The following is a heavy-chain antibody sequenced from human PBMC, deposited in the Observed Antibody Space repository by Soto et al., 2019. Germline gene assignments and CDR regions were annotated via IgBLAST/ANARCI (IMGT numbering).Heavy chain of an antibody. J-gene: IGHJ6*02. CDR2: TIPIFGTA. CDR3: ARDIFSSGYLRLYYYYYYGMDV. CDR1: GGTFSSYA. V-gene: IGHV1-69*01. D-gene: IGHD3-22*01. Sequence: QVQLVQSGAEVKKPGSSVKVSCKASGGTFSSYAISWVRQAPGQGLEWMGGTIPIFGTANYAQKFQGRVTITADESTSTAYMELSSLRSEDTAVYYCARDIFSSGYLRLYYYYYYGMDVWGQGTTVTVSS.